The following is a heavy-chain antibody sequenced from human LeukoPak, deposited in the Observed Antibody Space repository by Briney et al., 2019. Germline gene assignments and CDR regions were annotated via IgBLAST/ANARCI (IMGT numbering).Heavy chain of an antibody. J-gene: IGHJ4*02. CDR1: GFTFSSYG. V-gene: IGHV3-23*01. D-gene: IGHD3-10*01. CDR3: AKDTHYGSGSVDY. CDR2: ISGSGGST. Sequence: SGGSLRLSCAASGFTFSSYGMSWVRQAPGKGLKWVSAISGSGGSTYYADSVKGRFTISRDNSKNTLYLQMNSLRAEDTALYYCAKDTHYGSGSVDYWGQGTLVTVSS.